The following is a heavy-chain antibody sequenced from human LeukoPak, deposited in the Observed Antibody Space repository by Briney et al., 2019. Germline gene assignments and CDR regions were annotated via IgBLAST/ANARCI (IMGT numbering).Heavy chain of an antibody. CDR3: ARDEYGDFQSFDF. Sequence: PSETLSLTCSVSGGSITKNGYYWGWIRQSPETGLEWIGSMHYSGSTYYNPSLNSRVTISVDTSKSQFSLKLTSVTAADTAVYYCARDEYGDFQSFDFWGQGTRVTVSS. J-gene: IGHJ4*02. CDR2: MHYSGST. V-gene: IGHV4-39*07. CDR1: GGSITKNGYY. D-gene: IGHD4-17*01.